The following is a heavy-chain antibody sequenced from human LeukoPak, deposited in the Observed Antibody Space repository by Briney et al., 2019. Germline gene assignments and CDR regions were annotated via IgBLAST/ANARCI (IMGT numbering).Heavy chain of an antibody. J-gene: IGHJ4*02. CDR3: AKRVPYSSSSVYFDS. D-gene: IGHD6-6*01. Sequence: GGSLRLSCSASGFTFSSYCMSWVRQAPGKGLEWVSAVSDNGRDTYYADSVKGRFTISKDNSKNTLFLQMNSLRAEDTAVYYCAKRVPYSSSSVYFDSWGQGTLVTVSS. CDR1: GFTFSSYC. CDR2: VSDNGRDT. V-gene: IGHV3-23*01.